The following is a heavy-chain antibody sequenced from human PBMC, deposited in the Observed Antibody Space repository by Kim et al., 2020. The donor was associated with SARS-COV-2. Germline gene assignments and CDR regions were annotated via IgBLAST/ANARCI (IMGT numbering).Heavy chain of an antibody. CDR1: RFTFSNAW. CDR2: IKSETDGGTT. J-gene: IGHJ3*02. Sequence: GSLRLSCAASRFTFSNAWMSWVRQAPGKGLEWVGRIKSETDGGTTDYAAPVKGRFTISRDDSKNTLYLQMSSLQTEDTAVYYCTTFPVRGLSAFDIWGQ. V-gene: IGHV3-15*01. D-gene: IGHD6-19*01. CDR3: TTFPVRGLSAFDI.